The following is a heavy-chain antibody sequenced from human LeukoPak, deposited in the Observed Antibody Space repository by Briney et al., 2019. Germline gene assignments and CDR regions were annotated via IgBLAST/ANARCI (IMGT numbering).Heavy chain of an antibody. Sequence: GESLKISCKGSGYSFTSYCIGWVRQMPGKGLGWMGIIYPGDSDTRYSPSFQGQVTISADKSISTAYLQWSSLKASDTAMYYCARLGNYGSYGFLYGHFDYWGQGTLVTVSS. V-gene: IGHV5-51*01. D-gene: IGHD3-16*02. J-gene: IGHJ4*02. CDR1: GYSFTSYC. CDR3: ARLGNYGSYGFLYGHFDY. CDR2: IYPGDSDT.